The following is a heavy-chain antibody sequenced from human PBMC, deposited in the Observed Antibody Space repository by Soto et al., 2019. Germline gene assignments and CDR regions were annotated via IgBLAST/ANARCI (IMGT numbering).Heavy chain of an antibody. CDR3: ASFTFVGVSSVVY. J-gene: IGHJ4*02. Sequence: QVQLQESGPGLVKPSETLSLTCTVSGGSISRYYWSWIRQPPGKGLEWIGYIYYSGSTNYNPSLTRTGTISVHTSKNPFSLKLSSVTAADTAGYYCASFTFVGVSSVVYWGQGTLVTVSS. V-gene: IGHV4-59*08. CDR2: IYYSGST. CDR1: GGSISRYY. D-gene: IGHD3-16*01.